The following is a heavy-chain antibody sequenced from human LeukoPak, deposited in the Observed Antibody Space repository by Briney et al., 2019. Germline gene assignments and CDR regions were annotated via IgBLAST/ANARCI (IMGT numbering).Heavy chain of an antibody. CDR2: ISGSGGST. V-gene: IGHV3-23*01. D-gene: IGHD6-13*01. Sequence: GGSLRLSCAASGFTFSSYAMSWVRQAPGKGLGWVSAISGSGGSTYYADSVKGRFTISRDNSKNTLYLQMNSLRAEDTAVYYCAKDGGGWYSSSWYDYWGQGTLVTVSS. J-gene: IGHJ4*02. CDR3: AKDGGGWYSSSWYDY. CDR1: GFTFSSYA.